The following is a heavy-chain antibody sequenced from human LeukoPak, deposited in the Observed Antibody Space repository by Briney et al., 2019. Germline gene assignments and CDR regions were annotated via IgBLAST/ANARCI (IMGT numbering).Heavy chain of an antibody. CDR1: GGTLSSYA. V-gene: IGHV1-69*05. Sequence: SVKVSCKASGGTLSSYAISWVRQAPGQGLEWMGGIIPIFGTANYAQKFQGRVTITTDESTSTAYMELSSLRSEDTAVYYCASLAYSPFKTPGDYWGQGTLVTVSS. J-gene: IGHJ4*02. D-gene: IGHD2-15*01. CDR2: IIPIFGTA. CDR3: ASLAYSPFKTPGDY.